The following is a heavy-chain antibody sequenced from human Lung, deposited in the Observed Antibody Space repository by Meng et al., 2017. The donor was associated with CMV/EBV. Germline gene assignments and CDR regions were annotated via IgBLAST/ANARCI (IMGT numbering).Heavy chain of an antibody. CDR3: ARSATVTTLGSRYGMDG. CDR1: GFTFSSYD. D-gene: IGHD4-11*01. CDR2: IGTAGDT. J-gene: IGHJ6*02. V-gene: IGHV3-13*01. Sequence: GEXXKISCAASGFTFSSYDMHWVRQATGKGLEWVSAIGTAGDTYYPGSVKGRFTISRENAKNSLYLQMNSLRAGDTAVYYCARSATVTTLGSRYGMDGWGQGXTVTVSS.